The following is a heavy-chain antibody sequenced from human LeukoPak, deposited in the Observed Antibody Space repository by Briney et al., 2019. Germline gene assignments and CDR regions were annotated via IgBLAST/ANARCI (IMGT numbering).Heavy chain of an antibody. D-gene: IGHD6-13*01. J-gene: IGHJ4*02. V-gene: IGHV1-18*01. CDR1: GYTFTSYG. CDR2: ISAYNGNT. CDR3: AIVAAAGTLDY. Sequence: ASVKVSCKASGYTFTSYGISWVRQAPGQGLEWMGWISAYNGNTNYAQKLQGRVTMTTDTSTSTAYVELRSLRSDDTAVYYCAIVAAAGTLDYWGQGTLVTVSS.